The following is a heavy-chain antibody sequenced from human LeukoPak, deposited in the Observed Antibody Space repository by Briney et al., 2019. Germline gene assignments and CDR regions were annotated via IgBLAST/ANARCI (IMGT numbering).Heavy chain of an antibody. CDR2: IYTSGST. Sequence: SETLSLTCTVSGGSISSGSYYWSWIRQPAGKGLEWIGRIYTSGSTNYNPSLKSRVTISVDTSKNQFSLKLSSVTAADTAVYYCAREPILRFGEAYFDYWGQGTLVTVSS. V-gene: IGHV4-61*02. J-gene: IGHJ4*02. CDR1: GGSISSGSYY. D-gene: IGHD3-10*01. CDR3: AREPILRFGEAYFDY.